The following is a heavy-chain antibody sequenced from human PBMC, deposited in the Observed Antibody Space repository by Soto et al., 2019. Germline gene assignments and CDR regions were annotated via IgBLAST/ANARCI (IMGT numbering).Heavy chain of an antibody. CDR3: NRGSEYDFWSGYL. CDR1: GGTSTRYA. Sequence: QERLVQSGAEVGKPGSSVKVSCKVTGGTSTRYAINWVRQAPGQGLEWMGGIVPMFGTSKYAQKIQGRVTITADTSTNIAYMELRSLRSEDTAVYYCNRGSEYDFWSGYLWGQGTLVSVSS. D-gene: IGHD3-3*01. V-gene: IGHV1-69*06. J-gene: IGHJ4*02. CDR2: IVPMFGTS.